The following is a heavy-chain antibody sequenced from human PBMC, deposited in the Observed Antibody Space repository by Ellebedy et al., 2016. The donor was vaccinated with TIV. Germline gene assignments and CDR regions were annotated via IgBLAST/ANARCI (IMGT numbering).Heavy chain of an antibody. Sequence: PGGSLRLSCAASGFTFSSFGMNWVRQASGKGLEWVSSLASSSTYIYYADSVKGRFTISRDNSITTLYLEMNSLRAEDTAVYYCARDLDKSSGWYGGAACWGQGTLVTVSS. D-gene: IGHD6-19*01. CDR3: ARDLDKSSGWYGGAAC. CDR2: LASSSTYI. J-gene: IGHJ1*01. CDR1: GFTFSSFG. V-gene: IGHV3-21*01.